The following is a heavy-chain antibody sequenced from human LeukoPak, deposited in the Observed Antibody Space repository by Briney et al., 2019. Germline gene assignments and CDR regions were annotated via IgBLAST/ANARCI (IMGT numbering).Heavy chain of an antibody. CDR2: ISKDGGTK. J-gene: IGHJ4*02. D-gene: IGHD2-15*01. CDR1: GFSFSDYV. Sequence: GGSLRLSCAASGFSFSDYVIHWVRQAPGKGLDWVAVISKDGGTKYYADSVKGRLTISRDNSKNMLYLQMNSLRPEDTALYYCARGGDLKYCSGGSCYSVDYWGQGTLVTVSS. V-gene: IGHV3-30-3*01. CDR3: ARGGDLKYCSGGSCYSVDY.